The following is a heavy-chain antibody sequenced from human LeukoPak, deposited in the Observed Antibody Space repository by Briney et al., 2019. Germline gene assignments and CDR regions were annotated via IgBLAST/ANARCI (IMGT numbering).Heavy chain of an antibody. Sequence: ASVTLSLKASGYTFTGYYMHWVRQAPGQGLEWMGWINAYNGNTNNSQKLQSRVTITTDTTTRTAYMELRSLRSDDTAVYYCVRDLVYYGSGSYSRYVCWGQGALVTVCS. V-gene: IGHV1-18*04. J-gene: IGHJ4*02. D-gene: IGHD3-10*01. CDR1: GYTFTGYY. CDR3: VRDLVYYGSGSYSRYVC. CDR2: INAYNGNT.